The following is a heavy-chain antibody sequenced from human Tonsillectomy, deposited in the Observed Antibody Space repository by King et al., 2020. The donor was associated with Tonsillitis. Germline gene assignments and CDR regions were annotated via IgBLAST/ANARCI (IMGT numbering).Heavy chain of an antibody. V-gene: IGHV3-7*03. CDR1: GFTFSSYW. D-gene: IGHD2-21*02. CDR2: IKHDGMEK. Sequence: LQLVQSGGGLVQPGGSLRVSCAASGFTFSSYWMSWVRQAPGNGLEWVASIKHDGMEKYYVDSVKGRFTISRDNAKNSLYLQLNSLRAGDTAVYYCARGDSFDYWGLGTLVTVSS. J-gene: IGHJ4*02. CDR3: ARGDSFDY.